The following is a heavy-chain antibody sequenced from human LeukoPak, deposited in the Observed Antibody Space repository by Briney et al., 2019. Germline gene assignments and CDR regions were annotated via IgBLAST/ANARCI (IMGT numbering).Heavy chain of an antibody. V-gene: IGHV1-69*13. Sequence: ASVKVSRKASGGTFSSYAISWVRQAPGQGLEWMGGIIPIFGTANYAQKFQGRVTITADESTSTAYMELSSLRSEDTAVYYCARDKAYCGGDCEFDYWGQGTLVTVSS. CDR3: ARDKAYCGGDCEFDY. D-gene: IGHD2-21*02. J-gene: IGHJ4*02. CDR1: GGTFSSYA. CDR2: IIPIFGTA.